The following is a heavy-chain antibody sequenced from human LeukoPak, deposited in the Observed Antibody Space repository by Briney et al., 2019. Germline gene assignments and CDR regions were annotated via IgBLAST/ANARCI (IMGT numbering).Heavy chain of an antibody. Sequence: ASVTEFLKASGYTFTGYYMDWVRQAPGQGLEWMGWINPNSGGTNYAQNFQGRVTMTRDTTISTAYMELSRLRSDDTAVYYCARDRSWDYWGQGTLVTVSS. CDR2: INPNSGGT. CDR1: GYTFTGYY. CDR3: ARDRSWDY. J-gene: IGHJ4*02. V-gene: IGHV1-2*02.